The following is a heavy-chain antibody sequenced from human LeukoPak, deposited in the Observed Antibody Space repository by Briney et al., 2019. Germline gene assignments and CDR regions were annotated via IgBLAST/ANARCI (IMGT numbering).Heavy chain of an antibody. CDR1: GFTFNDSG. Sequence: PGGSLRLSFAASGFTFNDSGIHWLHQPPGKGLGWVAIIILDGSEKFYQSSVKGRFTISRDNSKNTLYLQMNSLRAEDTAVYYCAKDSSYYLDSSGFDYWGAGTLVSVSS. J-gene: IGHJ4*02. V-gene: IGHV3-30*18. D-gene: IGHD3-22*01. CDR3: AKDSSYYLDSSGFDY. CDR2: IILDGSEK.